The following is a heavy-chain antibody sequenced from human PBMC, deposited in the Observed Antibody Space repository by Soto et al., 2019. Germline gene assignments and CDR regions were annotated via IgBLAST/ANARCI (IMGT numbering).Heavy chain of an antibody. J-gene: IGHJ4*02. D-gene: IGHD2-2*01. V-gene: IGHV4-59*01. CDR1: GDSISGYY. Sequence: QVQLQESGPGLVKPSETLSLTCTVSGDSISGYYWSWIRQSPGKGLEWIGYISYTGSTNHNPSIKSRVTIPVDRSKHQFSLKLSPVTAADTAVYYCARYCRSAKCLDYWGQGTLVTVS. CDR3: ARYCRSAKCLDY. CDR2: ISYTGST.